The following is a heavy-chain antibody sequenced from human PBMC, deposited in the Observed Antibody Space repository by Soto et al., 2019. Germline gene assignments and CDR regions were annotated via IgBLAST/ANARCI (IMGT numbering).Heavy chain of an antibody. Sequence: PGGSLRLSCLASGFTFSTYAMHWVRQAPGRGLEYVSAVSSNGRITDYADSVKGRSTISKDSSKNMVFLQMRSLRAEDTAMYYCVKEEGYYFDYWGQGILVTVSS. V-gene: IGHV3-64D*06. CDR2: VSSNGRIT. CDR1: GFTFSTYA. J-gene: IGHJ4*02. CDR3: VKEEGYYFDY.